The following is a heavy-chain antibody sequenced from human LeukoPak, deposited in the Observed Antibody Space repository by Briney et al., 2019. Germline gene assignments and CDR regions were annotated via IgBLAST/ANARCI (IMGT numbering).Heavy chain of an antibody. Sequence: ASETLSLTCAVSGGSLSSRNWWSWVRPPPGKGLEWIGEIYHSGSTNYNPSLKSRVNIPVDTSKNQFSLRLSSVTAADTAVYYCARLRVRGYGYGPWEGPTWLDYWGKGTLVTVSS. J-gene: IGHJ4*02. CDR1: GGSLSSRNW. CDR3: ARLRVRGYGYGPWEGPTWLDY. D-gene: IGHD5-18*01. V-gene: IGHV4-4*02. CDR2: IYHSGST.